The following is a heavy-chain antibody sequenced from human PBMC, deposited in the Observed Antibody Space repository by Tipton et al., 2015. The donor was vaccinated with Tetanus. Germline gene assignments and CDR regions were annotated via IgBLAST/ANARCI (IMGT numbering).Heavy chain of an antibody. V-gene: IGHV3-49*04. J-gene: IGHJ5*02. CDR1: GFSFRNFG. CDR3: PRDTRGGRIVGPGA. CDR2: VRSNTYGGTT. Sequence: SLRLSCAGSGFSFRNFGMNWVRQAPGKGLEWVGFVRSNTYGGTTDYAASAQGRFTISRDDSKSIGYLQMNSLKSEDTGVYYCPRDTRGGRIVGPGACGQGTLVTVSS. D-gene: IGHD2/OR15-2a*01.